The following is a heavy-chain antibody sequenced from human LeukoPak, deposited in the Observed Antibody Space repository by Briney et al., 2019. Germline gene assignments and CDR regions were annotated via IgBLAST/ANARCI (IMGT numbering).Heavy chain of an antibody. CDR1: GGSISSYY. CDR2: IYTSGST. V-gene: IGHV4-4*07. D-gene: IGHD2-8*01. CDR3: ARDRVYCTNGVCYSTANWFDP. Sequence: PSETLSLTCTVSGGSISSYYWSWIRQPAGKGLEWIGRIYTSGSTNYNPSLKSRVTMSVDTSKNQFSPKLNSVTAADTAVYYCARDRVYCTNGVCYSTANWFDPWGQGTLVTVSS. J-gene: IGHJ5*02.